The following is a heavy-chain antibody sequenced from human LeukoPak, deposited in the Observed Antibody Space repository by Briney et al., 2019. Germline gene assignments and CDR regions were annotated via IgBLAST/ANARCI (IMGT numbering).Heavy chain of an antibody. D-gene: IGHD2-21*01. CDR2: ISYSGSI. J-gene: IGHJ4*02. CDR3: ATLEIGDYYFDY. Sequence: SETLSLTCTVSGGSISSRPYYWGWVRQPPRKGLEWIGSISYSGSIHYNPSLKSRVTISVDTSKNHFSLRLSSVTAADTAVYYCATLEIGDYYFDYWGREPWSPSPQ. V-gene: IGHV4-39*01. CDR1: GGSISSRPYY.